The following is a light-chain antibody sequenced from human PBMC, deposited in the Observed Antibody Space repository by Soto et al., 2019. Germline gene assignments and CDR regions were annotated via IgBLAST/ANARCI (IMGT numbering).Light chain of an antibody. CDR1: SSDVGGYNY. V-gene: IGLV2-14*03. CDR3: SSYTRSSTLVV. Sequence: QSVLTQPASVSGSPGQSITISCTGTSSDVGGYNYVSWYQQHPGKAPKLMICDVSNRPSGVSNRFSGSKSDNTASLTISGLQAEDEADYYCSSYTRSSTLVVFGGGTKVTVL. CDR2: DVS. J-gene: IGLJ2*01.